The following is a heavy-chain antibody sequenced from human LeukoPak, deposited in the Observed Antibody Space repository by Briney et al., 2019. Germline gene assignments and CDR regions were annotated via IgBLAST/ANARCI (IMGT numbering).Heavy chain of an antibody. CDR3: ARLNRGAPVSL. CDR1: GFTFSSYS. D-gene: IGHD1-14*01. Sequence: GGSLRLSCAASGFTFSSYSMNWFRQAPGEGLEWVATMNPDGSEKYYVDSVRGRFTISRDNAEKSLYLQMNSLRVEDAAVYYCARLNRGAPVSLWGQGTLVTVSS. J-gene: IGHJ4*02. V-gene: IGHV3-7*01. CDR2: MNPDGSEK.